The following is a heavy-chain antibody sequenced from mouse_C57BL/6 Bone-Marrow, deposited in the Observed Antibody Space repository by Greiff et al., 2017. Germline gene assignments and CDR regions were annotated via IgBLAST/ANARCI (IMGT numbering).Heavy chain of an antibody. V-gene: IGHV5-15*01. Sequence: EVQRVESGGGLVQPGGSLKLSCAASGFTFSDYGMAWVRQAPKKGPEWVAFISNLAYSIYYADTVTGRFTISRENAKNTLYLEMSSLRSEDTAMYYCARQSYDGYYEFAYWGQGTLVTVSA. CDR3: ARQSYDGYYEFAY. J-gene: IGHJ3*01. CDR2: ISNLAYSI. CDR1: GFTFSDYG. D-gene: IGHD2-3*01.